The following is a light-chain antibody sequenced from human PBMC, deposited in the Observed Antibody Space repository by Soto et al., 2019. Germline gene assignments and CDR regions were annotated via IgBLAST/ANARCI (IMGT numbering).Light chain of an antibody. Sequence: EIVMTQSPATLSVSPGERATLSCRASQSVSSNLACYQQKPGQSPRLLIYGASTRATSIPARFSGSGSGTEFTLTISSLQSENFAVYYCQQYYTAPVCTFGQGTKLEIK. J-gene: IGKJ2*02. CDR3: QQYYTAPVCT. CDR2: GAS. CDR1: QSVSSN. V-gene: IGKV3-15*01.